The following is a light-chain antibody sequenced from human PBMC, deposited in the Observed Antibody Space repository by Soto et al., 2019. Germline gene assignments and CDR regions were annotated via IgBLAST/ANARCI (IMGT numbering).Light chain of an antibody. CDR2: GAS. CDR3: QQYFEWPPMM. CDR1: ETVATN. J-gene: IGKJ1*01. Sequence: VMTQSPATLSVSPGERATLSCWASETVATNLAWYQQTPGQAPRLLISGASTRAAGISDSFRGSASGTEFTLTISSLRSEDSAIYYCQQYFEWPPMMLGQGTKVDIK. V-gene: IGKV3-15*01.